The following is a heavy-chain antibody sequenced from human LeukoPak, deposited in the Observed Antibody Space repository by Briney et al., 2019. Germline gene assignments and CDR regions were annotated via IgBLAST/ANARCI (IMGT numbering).Heavy chain of an antibody. V-gene: IGHV3-21*01. CDR2: ITSSGTYI. D-gene: IGHD1-26*01. J-gene: IGHJ4*02. CDR3: ARDPYSGSPTPTPN. Sequence: GGSLRLSCAASGFTFSNYNMNWVRQAPGKAMEWVSSITSSGTYIFYADSVKGRFTISRDNAKNSLYLQMDSLGPEDTAVYYCARDPYSGSPTPTPNWGQGTLVTVSS. CDR1: GFTFSNYN.